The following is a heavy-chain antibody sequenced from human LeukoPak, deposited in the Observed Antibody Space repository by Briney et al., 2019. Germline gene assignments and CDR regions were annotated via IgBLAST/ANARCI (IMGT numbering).Heavy chain of an antibody. D-gene: IGHD1-26*01. J-gene: IGHJ4*02. V-gene: IGHV3-7*01. CDR2: IKQDGSEK. CDR3: AREGWELLNYFDY. Sequence: GGSLRLSCAASGFTFSSYWMSWVRQAPGKGLEWVANIKQDGSEKYYVDSVKGRFTISRDNAKNSLYLQMNSLRAEDTAVYYCAREGWELLNYFDYWVQGTLVTVSS. CDR1: GFTFSSYW.